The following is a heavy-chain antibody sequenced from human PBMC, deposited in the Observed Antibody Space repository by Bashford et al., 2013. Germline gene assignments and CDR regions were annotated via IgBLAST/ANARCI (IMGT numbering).Heavy chain of an antibody. J-gene: IGHJ6*01. V-gene: IGHV3-66*01. CDR2: MYSGGTT. CDR1: GITVRDNY. Sequence: GSLRLSCEVSGITVRDNYMTWVRQAPGKGLEWVSAMYSGGTTYYADSVRGRFTISRDNSKNSLFLEMNSVRAEDTAVYYCARGGSDWPRGGFYGMDVWGQGTTVTVSS. D-gene: IGHD6-19*01. CDR3: ARGGSDWPRGGFYGMDV.